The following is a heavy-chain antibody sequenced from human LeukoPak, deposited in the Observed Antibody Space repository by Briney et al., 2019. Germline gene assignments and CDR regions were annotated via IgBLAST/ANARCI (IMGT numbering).Heavy chain of an antibody. CDR2: INHSGST. Sequence: PSETLSLTCAVYGGSFNGYYWSWIRQPPGKGLEWIGEINHSGSTNYNPSLKSRITISVDTSKNQFSLKLSSATAADTAVYYCARNYRYCSGGSCYMDYYYYYMDVWGKGTTVTVSS. CDR3: ARNYRYCSGGSCYMDYYYYYMDV. CDR1: GGSFNGYY. D-gene: IGHD2-15*01. J-gene: IGHJ6*03. V-gene: IGHV4-34*01.